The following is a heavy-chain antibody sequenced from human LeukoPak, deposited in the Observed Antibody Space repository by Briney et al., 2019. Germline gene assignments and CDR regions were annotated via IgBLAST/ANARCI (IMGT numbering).Heavy chain of an antibody. Sequence: GGSLRLSCAASGFTFSGSAMYWVRQASGKGLEWVGRIRSKANSYATAYAASVKGRFTISRDDSKNTAYLQTNSLKTEDTAVYYCTGYYYDSSGYYSDADYYMDVWGKGTTVTVSS. CDR1: GFTFSGSA. D-gene: IGHD3-22*01. J-gene: IGHJ6*03. CDR2: IRSKANSYAT. CDR3: TGYYYDSSGYYSDADYYMDV. V-gene: IGHV3-73*01.